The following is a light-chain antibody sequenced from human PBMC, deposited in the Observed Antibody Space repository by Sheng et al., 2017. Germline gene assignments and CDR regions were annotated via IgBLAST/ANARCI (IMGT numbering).Light chain of an antibody. CDR1: QAISSY. CDR2: AAS. Sequence: DLQLTQSPSFLSASVGDRVTITCRASQAISSYLAWYQQRPGKAPQLLIYAASQLQSGVPPRFTGSASGTDFALTISSLQPEDFATYYCQQTFSTPYTFGPGTKLEIK. CDR3: QQTFSTPYT. J-gene: IGKJ2*01. V-gene: IGKV1-39*01.